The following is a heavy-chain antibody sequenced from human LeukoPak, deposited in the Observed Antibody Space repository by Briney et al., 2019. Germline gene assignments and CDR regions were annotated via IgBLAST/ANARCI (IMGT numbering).Heavy chain of an antibody. J-gene: IGHJ4*02. Sequence: PSETLSLTCTVSGGSISSGDYYWSWNRQPPGKGLKWIGYIYYSGTTNYNPSLKSRVTISVDTSKNQFSLKLSSVTAADTAVYYCARDGRPPFGFDYWGQGTLVTVSS. V-gene: IGHV4-61*08. CDR3: ARDGRPPFGFDY. D-gene: IGHD3-16*01. CDR1: GGSISSGDYY. CDR2: IYYSGTT.